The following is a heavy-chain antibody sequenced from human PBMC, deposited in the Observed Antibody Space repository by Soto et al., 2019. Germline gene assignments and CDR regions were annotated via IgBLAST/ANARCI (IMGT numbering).Heavy chain of an antibody. Sequence: QVQLQESGPGLVKPSQTLSLTCTVSGGSISSGGYYWSWIRQHPGKGLEWIGYNYYSGNTYYNPSLKSQVTISVDTSKNQFSLKLSSVTAADTAVYYCARDNWNDRRGFDYWGQGTLVTVSS. CDR3: ARDNWNDRRGFDY. J-gene: IGHJ4*02. CDR2: NYYSGNT. CDR1: GGSISSGGYY. V-gene: IGHV4-31*01. D-gene: IGHD1-20*01.